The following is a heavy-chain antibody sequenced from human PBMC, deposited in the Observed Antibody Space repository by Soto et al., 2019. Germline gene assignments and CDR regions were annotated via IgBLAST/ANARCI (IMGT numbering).Heavy chain of an antibody. Sequence: PSETLSLTCTVSGGSISSGDYYWSWIRQPPGKGLEWIGYIYYSGSTYYNPSLKSRVTISVDTSKNQFSLKLSSVTAADTAGYYCAKSDSSSLYGPQDSWGQGSLVTVSS. V-gene: IGHV4-30-4*01. D-gene: IGHD6-13*01. CDR1: GGSISSGDYY. J-gene: IGHJ4*02. CDR2: IYYSGST. CDR3: AKSDSSSLYGPQDS.